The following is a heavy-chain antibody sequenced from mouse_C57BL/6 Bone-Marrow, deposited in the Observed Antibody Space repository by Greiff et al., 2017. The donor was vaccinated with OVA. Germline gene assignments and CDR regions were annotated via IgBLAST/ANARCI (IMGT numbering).Heavy chain of an antibody. V-gene: IGHV1-52*01. CDR3: ARVERGYWYFDV. Sequence: QVQLQQPGAELVRPGSSVKLSCKASGYTFTSYWMHWVKQRPIQGHEWIGNIDPSDSETHYNQKFKDKATLTVDKSSSTAYMQLSSLTSEDSAVYYCARVERGYWYFDVWGTGTTVTVSS. CDR2: IDPSDSET. CDR1: GYTFTSYW. J-gene: IGHJ1*03.